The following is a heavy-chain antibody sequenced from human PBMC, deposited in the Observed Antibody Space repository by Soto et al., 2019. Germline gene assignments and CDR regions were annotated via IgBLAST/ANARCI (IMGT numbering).Heavy chain of an antibody. CDR1: GFSLSDYW. D-gene: IGHD5-18*01. V-gene: IGHV3-74*01. CDR3: ARGANGYYYFDY. J-gene: IGHJ4*02. Sequence: EVQLVESGGGLVQPGGSLRLSCAASGFSLSDYWMHWVRQAPGEGLVWLSRITRDGSSTNYADSVKGRFTISRDNAKNTLYLQVNSLQGEDTAVYYCARGANGYYYFDYWGQGTLVTVSS. CDR2: ITRDGSST.